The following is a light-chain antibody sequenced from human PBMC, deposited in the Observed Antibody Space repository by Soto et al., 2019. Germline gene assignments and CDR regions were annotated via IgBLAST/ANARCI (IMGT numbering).Light chain of an antibody. CDR3: LQDYNYPRT. Sequence: AIPMTQSPSSLSASVGDRVTITCRASQGIRNDLGWYQQKPGKAPKLLLYAASSLQSGVPSRFRGSGSGTDFTLTISSLQPEDFATYYCLQDYNYPRTFGQGTKVEIK. CDR1: QGIRND. CDR2: AAS. V-gene: IGKV1-6*01. J-gene: IGKJ1*01.